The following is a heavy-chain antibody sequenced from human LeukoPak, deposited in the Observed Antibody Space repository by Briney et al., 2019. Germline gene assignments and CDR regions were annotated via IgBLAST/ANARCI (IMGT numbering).Heavy chain of an antibody. CDR3: ARAPGSYGVR. CDR2: ISSSGSTI. J-gene: IGHJ4*02. D-gene: IGHD4-17*01. CDR1: GFTFSSYE. V-gene: IGHV3-48*03. Sequence: GRSLRLSCAASGFTFSSYEMNWVRQAPGKGLEWVSYISSSGSTIYYADSVKGRFTISRDNAKNSLYLQMNSLRVEDTAVYYCARAPGSYGVRWGQGTLVTVSS.